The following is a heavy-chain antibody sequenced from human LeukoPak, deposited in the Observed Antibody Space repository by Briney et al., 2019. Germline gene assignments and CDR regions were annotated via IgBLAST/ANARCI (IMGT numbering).Heavy chain of an antibody. CDR1: GFTVGSNY. V-gene: IGHV3-53*01. CDR2: IYSGGST. CDR3: ARGSSGWYAYYFDY. J-gene: IGHJ4*02. D-gene: IGHD6-19*01. Sequence: GGSLRLSRAASGFTVGSNYMSWVRQAPGKGLEWVSVIYSGGSTYYADSVKGRFTISRDNSKNTLYLQMNSLRAEDTAVYYCARGSSGWYAYYFDYWGQGTLVTVSS.